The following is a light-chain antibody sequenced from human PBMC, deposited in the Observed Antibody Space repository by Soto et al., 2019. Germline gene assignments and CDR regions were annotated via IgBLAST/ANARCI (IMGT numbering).Light chain of an antibody. CDR3: SSYTSSSTQV. V-gene: IGLV2-14*01. Sequence: QSVLTQPASVSGSPGQSITISCTGTSSDVGGYNYVSWYQQHPGKAPKLMIYDVSNRPSGVSNRFSGSKSGNTASLTISGLQAGDEADYYGSSYTSSSTQVFGTGTKLTVL. J-gene: IGLJ1*01. CDR1: SSDVGGYNY. CDR2: DVS.